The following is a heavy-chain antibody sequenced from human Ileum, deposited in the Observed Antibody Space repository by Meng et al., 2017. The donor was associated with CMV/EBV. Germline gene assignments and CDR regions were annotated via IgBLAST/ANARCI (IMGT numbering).Heavy chain of an antibody. CDR3: ARTGRFGSYYFDY. D-gene: IGHD3-10*01. V-gene: IGHV4-59*01. CDR1: GCSISSYY. Sequence: QAQLQESDPGLVKPSETLSLTCSVSGCSISSYYWSWIRQAPGKGLEWIGYVYSTGSTNYSPSLRSRVTISVDTSRNQFSLRLSSVTAADTAVYYCARTGRFGSYYFDYWGQGTLVTVSS. J-gene: IGHJ4*02. CDR2: VYSTGST.